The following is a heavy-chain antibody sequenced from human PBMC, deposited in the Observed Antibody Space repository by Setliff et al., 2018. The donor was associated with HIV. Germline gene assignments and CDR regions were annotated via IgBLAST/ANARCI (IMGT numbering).Heavy chain of an antibody. CDR1: GYTFTSYG. Sequence: GASVKVSCKASGYTFTSYGISWVRQAPGQGLEWMGWISAYNGNTNYAQKLQGRVTMTTDTSTSTAYMELRSLRSDDTAVYYCARDRGGTYYYGSGSYNDYWGQGTLVTVSS. V-gene: IGHV1-18*01. CDR2: ISAYNGNT. D-gene: IGHD3-10*01. CDR3: ARDRGGTYYYGSGSYNDY. J-gene: IGHJ4*02.